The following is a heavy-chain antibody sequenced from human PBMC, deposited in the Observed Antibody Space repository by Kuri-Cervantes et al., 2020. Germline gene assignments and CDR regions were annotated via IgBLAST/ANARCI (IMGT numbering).Heavy chain of an antibody. J-gene: IGHJ5*02. CDR3: ARGGPREAAGRGGAPFDP. V-gene: IGHV4-34*01. CDR1: GDSISTYY. CDR2: INQSGST. D-gene: IGHD6-13*01. Sequence: GSLRLSCTVSGDSISTYYWSWIRQPPGKGLEWIGEINQSGSTNYNPSLKSRVTISVDTSKNQFSLKLSSVTAADTAVYYCARGGPREAAGRGGAPFDPWGQGTLVTVSS.